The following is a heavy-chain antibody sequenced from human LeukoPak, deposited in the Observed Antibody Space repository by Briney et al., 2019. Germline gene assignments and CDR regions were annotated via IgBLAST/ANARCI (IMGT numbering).Heavy chain of an antibody. J-gene: IGHJ4*02. CDR3: AKTEPYGSGSYYPGY. D-gene: IGHD3-10*01. V-gene: IGHV3-11*06. CDR1: GFTFSDYY. CDR2: ISSSSSYT. Sequence: GGSLRLSCAASGFTFSDYYMSWIRQAPGKGLEWVSYISSSSSYTNYADSVKGRFTIPRDNTKNSVYLQMNSLRAEDTAVYYCAKTEPYGSGSYYPGYWGQGTLVTVSS.